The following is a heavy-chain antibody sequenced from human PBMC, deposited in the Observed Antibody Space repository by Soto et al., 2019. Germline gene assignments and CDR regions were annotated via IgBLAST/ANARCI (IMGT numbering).Heavy chain of an antibody. J-gene: IGHJ6*03. CDR1: GYTFTSYD. CDR2: MNPNSGNT. D-gene: IGHD3-10*01. Sequence: GASVKVSCKASGYTFTSYDINWVRQATGQGLEWMGWMNPNSGNTGYAQKFQGRVTMTRNTSISTAYMELSSLRSEDTAVYYCASYDEEITMVRGVVNYYYYMDVWGKGTTVTVSS. CDR3: ASYDEEITMVRGVVNYYYYMDV. V-gene: IGHV1-8*01.